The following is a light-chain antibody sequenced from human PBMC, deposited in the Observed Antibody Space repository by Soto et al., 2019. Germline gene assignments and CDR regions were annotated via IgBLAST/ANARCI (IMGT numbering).Light chain of an antibody. CDR1: RSDIGDSNF. V-gene: IGLV2-14*03. CDR3: TSFAPGRICV. CDR2: EVS. J-gene: IGLJ1*01. Sequence: QSVLTQPASVSGSPGQSVTISCTGPRSDIGDSNFISWYQQHPGRAPKLIIYEVSHRFSGLSYRFSGSKSGNTASLTISGLQAEDEGDYYCTSFAPGRICVFGSGTKVTVL.